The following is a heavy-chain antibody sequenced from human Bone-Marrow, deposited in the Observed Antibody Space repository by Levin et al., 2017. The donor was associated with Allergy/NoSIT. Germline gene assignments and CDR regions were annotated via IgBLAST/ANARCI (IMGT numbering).Heavy chain of an antibody. CDR2: INQDGSAK. CDR3: AGGRRGGAYQGDAFDF. CDR1: GLTFGNFY. J-gene: IGHJ3*01. Sequence: GGSLRLSCAASGLTFGNFYMIWVRQAPGRGLEWVANINQDGSAKYYVDSVEGRFSISRDNTKNSLYLQMNALRAEDTAVYYCAGGRRGGAYQGDAFDFWGQGTRVTVPS. V-gene: IGHV3-7*03. D-gene: IGHD4-17*01.